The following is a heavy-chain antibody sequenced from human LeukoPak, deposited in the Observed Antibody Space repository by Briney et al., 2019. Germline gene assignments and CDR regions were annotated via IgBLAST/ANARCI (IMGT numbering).Heavy chain of an antibody. V-gene: IGHV3-7*01. CDR1: GFTFSSYW. D-gene: IGHD6-6*01. J-gene: IGHJ6*03. CDR3: ARGPMVYSSSAYYYMDV. CDR2: MKQDGSEK. Sequence: GGSLRLSCAASGFTFSSYWMSWVRQAPGKGLEWVANMKQDGSEKFHADSVKGRFTISRDNAKNSVYLLMNSLRVEDTAIYYCARGPMVYSSSAYYYMDVWGKGTTVTVSS.